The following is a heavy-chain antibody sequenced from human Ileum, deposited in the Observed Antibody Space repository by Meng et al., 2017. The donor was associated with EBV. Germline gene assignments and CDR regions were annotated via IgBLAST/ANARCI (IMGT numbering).Heavy chain of an antibody. J-gene: IGHJ4*02. CDR3: ARERGGGDRGIQ. Sequence: LTGSGPGLVKPSETLSLPCSVSNGSVSSYGYYWTWIRQPPGKGLEWIGYMSYTGSTNYKSTLKSRVTISVDKSKNQFSLKLSSVTAADTAVYYCARERGGGDRGIQWGQGTLVTVSS. CDR2: MSYTGST. D-gene: IGHD2-21*02. V-gene: IGHV4-61*08. CDR1: NGSVSSYGYY.